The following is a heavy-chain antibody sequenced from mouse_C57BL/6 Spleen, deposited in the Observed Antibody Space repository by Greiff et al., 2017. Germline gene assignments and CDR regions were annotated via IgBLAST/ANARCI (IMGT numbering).Heavy chain of an antibody. CDR2: INYDGSST. D-gene: IGHD2-5*01. J-gene: IGHJ4*01. Sequence: DVQLVESEGGLVQPGSSMKLSCTASGFTFSDYYMAWVRQVPEKGLEWVANINYDGSSTYYLDSLKSRFIISRDNAKNILYLQMSSLKSEDTATYYCARGSNSMDYWGQGTSVTVSS. CDR3: ARGSNSMDY. V-gene: IGHV5-16*01. CDR1: GFTFSDYY.